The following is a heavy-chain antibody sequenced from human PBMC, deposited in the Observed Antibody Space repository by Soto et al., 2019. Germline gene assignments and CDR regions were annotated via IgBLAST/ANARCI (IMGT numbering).Heavy chain of an antibody. CDR3: TRDPYGGSRYYFDS. Sequence: QVQMVESGGGVVQPGRSLRLSCAASGFTFTNYGMHWVRQAPGKGLEWVAVIWYDGSIKYYADSVRGRFTISKDNSQNTLYLQMNNLRAEDTAMYYCTRDPYGGSRYYFDSWCQGTLVTVSS. V-gene: IGHV3-33*01. D-gene: IGHD1-26*01. CDR1: GFTFTNYG. J-gene: IGHJ4*02. CDR2: IWYDGSIK.